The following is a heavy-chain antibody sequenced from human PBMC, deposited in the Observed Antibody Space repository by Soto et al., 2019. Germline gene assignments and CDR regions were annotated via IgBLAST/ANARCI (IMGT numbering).Heavy chain of an antibody. Sequence: SVKVSCKASGGTFSSYAISWVRQAPGQGLEWMGGFIPIFGTVNYAQKFQGRVTSTADESNNTAYMELSSLTSEDTAVYYCAREIGNWNDGNFDPWGQGTLVTVSS. D-gene: IGHD1-1*01. CDR2: FIPIFGTV. CDR1: GGTFSSYA. V-gene: IGHV1-69*13. CDR3: AREIGNWNDGNFDP. J-gene: IGHJ5*02.